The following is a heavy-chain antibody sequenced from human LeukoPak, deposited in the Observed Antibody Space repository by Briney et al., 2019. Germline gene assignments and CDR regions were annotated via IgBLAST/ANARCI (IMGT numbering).Heavy chain of an antibody. CDR1: GGSFSGYY. D-gene: IGHD3-10*01. CDR3: ASGLWFGS. Sequence: SETLSLTCAVSGGSFSGYYWSWIRQPPGKGLEWIGEINHSGSTNYNPSLKSRVTISVDTSKNQFSLKLSSVTAADTAVYYCASGLWFGSWGQGTLVTVSS. V-gene: IGHV4-34*01. J-gene: IGHJ4*02. CDR2: INHSGST.